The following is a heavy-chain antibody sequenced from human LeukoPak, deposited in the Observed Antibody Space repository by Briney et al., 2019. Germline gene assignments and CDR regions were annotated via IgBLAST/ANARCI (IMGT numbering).Heavy chain of an antibody. Sequence: SQTLSLTCAISGDSVSSNSAGWNWIRQSPSGGLEWLGRTYYRSEWYNDYAVSVKSRITINPDTSKNQFSLQLNSVTPEDTAVYYCARDPVYDSSGYYYYDAFDIWGQGTMVTVSS. D-gene: IGHD3-22*01. J-gene: IGHJ3*02. V-gene: IGHV6-1*01. CDR3: ARDPVYDSSGYYYYDAFDI. CDR1: GDSVSSNSAG. CDR2: TYYRSEWYN.